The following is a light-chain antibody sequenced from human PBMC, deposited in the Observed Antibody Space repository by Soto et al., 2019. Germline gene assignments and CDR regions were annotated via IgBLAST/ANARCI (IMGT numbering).Light chain of an antibody. CDR1: SSNIGAGYD. Sequence: QSVLTQPPSVSGAPGQRVTISCTGSSSNIGAGYDVHWYQQLPGTAPKLLISGNSNRPSGVPDRFSGSKSGTSASLAITGLQAEDEVDYYCQSYDSSLSGSVFGGGTKVTVL. J-gene: IGLJ2*01. CDR2: GNS. CDR3: QSYDSSLSGSV. V-gene: IGLV1-40*01.